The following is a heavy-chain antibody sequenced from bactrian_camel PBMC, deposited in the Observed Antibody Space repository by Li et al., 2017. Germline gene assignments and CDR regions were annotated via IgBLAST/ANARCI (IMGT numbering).Heavy chain of an antibody. Sequence: HVQLVESGGGSVQAGGSLRLSCSVSGYIEGITCLAWFRQAPGKEREGVATIDRDGTTSYADSVKGRFTISKDNGKSTLYLQMNSLKPEDTGMYYCATGPFGLDSPNHCGIEPWAYNYWGQGTQVTVS. V-gene: IGHV3S53*01. J-gene: IGHJ4*01. CDR2: IDRDGTT. CDR1: GYIEGITC. CDR3: ATGPFGLDSPNHCGIEPWAYNY. D-gene: IGHD1*01.